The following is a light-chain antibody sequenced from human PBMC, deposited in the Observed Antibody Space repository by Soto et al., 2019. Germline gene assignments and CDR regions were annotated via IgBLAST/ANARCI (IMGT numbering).Light chain of an antibody. Sequence: EIVLTQSPGTLSLSPGERATLSCRASQSVTSYLAWYQKKPGQAPRLLIYGASSRATGIPDRFSGSGSGTDFTLTISRLEPEDFAVYYCQQYRSSPPLTFGGGTKVEIK. CDR3: QQYRSSPPLT. J-gene: IGKJ4*01. CDR2: GAS. CDR1: QSVTSY. V-gene: IGKV3-20*01.